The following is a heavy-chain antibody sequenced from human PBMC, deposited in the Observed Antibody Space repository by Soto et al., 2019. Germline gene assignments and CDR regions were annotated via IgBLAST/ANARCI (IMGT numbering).Heavy chain of an antibody. CDR1: GFTFSSYG. CDR2: IWYDGSNK. V-gene: IGHV3-33*01. J-gene: IGHJ2*01. Sequence: QVQLVESGGGVVQPGRSLRLSCAASGFTFSSYGMHWVRQAPGKGLEWVAVIWYDGSNKYYADSVKGRFTISRDNSKNTLYLQMNSLRAEDTAVYYCARTHTSWYFDLWGRGTLVTVSS. CDR3: ARTHTSWYFDL. D-gene: IGHD1-26*01.